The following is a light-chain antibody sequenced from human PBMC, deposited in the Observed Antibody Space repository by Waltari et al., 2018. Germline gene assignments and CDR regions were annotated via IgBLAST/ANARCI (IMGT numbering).Light chain of an antibody. CDR1: SSDVGGYNY. CDR2: DVT. CDR3: TSYTSSSTLVV. Sequence: QSALTQPASVSGSPGQSITISCTGTSSDVGGYNYVSWYQPHPGKAPKLMIYDVTIRPSGVSNRLSGSKSGYTASLTISGLQAEDEADYYCTSYTSSSTLVVFGGGTRLTVL. V-gene: IGLV2-14*01. J-gene: IGLJ2*01.